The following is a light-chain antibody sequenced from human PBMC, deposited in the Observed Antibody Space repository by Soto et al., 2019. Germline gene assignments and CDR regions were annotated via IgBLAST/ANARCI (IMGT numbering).Light chain of an antibody. CDR2: DVS. CDR1: QSVSSY. J-gene: IGKJ5*01. Sequence: EIVLTQFPATLSLSPGARASLSCRASQSVSSYLAWYQQKPGQAPRLLIYDVSTRATGIQARFSGSGSGTDFTLTITSLEPEDFAVYSCQQRSDWPITFGQGTRLEI. V-gene: IGKV3-11*01. CDR3: QQRSDWPIT.